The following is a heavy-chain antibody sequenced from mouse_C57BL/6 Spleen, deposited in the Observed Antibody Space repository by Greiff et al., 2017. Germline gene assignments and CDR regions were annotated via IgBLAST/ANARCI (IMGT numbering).Heavy chain of an antibody. CDR2: INPNNGGT. Sequence: EVQLQQSGPELVKPGASVKISCKASGYTFTDYYMNWVKQSHGKSLEWIGDINPNNGGTSYNQKFKGKATLTVDKSSSTAYMELRSLTSEDSAVYYCAKGYDGPLDYWGQGTTLTVSS. J-gene: IGHJ2*01. V-gene: IGHV1-26*01. CDR3: AKGYDGPLDY. CDR1: GYTFTDYY. D-gene: IGHD2-3*01.